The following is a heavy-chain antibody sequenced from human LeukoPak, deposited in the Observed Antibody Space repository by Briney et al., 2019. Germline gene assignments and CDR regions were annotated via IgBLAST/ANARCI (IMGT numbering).Heavy chain of an antibody. CDR3: TRRERDGYKD. Sequence: GGSLKLSCAASGFTFSGSAMHWVRQASGKGLEWVGRIRSKANSYATAYAASVKGRFTISRDDSKNTAYLQMNSLKTEDTAVYYCTRRERDGYKDWGQGTLDTVSS. D-gene: IGHD5-24*01. J-gene: IGHJ4*02. CDR1: GFTFSGSA. V-gene: IGHV3-73*01. CDR2: IRSKANSYAT.